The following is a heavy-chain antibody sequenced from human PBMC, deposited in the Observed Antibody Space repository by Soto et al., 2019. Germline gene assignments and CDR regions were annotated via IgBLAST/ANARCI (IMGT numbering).Heavy chain of an antibody. CDR1: GGSISSSSYY. CDR3: ARHYDFWSGYYNGFDY. V-gene: IGHV4-39*01. CDR2: IYYSGST. Sequence: SETLSLTCTVSGGSISSSSYYWGWIRQPPGKGLEWIGSIYYSGSTYYNPSLKSRVTISVDTSKNQFSLKLSSVTAADTAVYYCARHYDFWSGYYNGFDYWGQGTLVTVSS. J-gene: IGHJ4*02. D-gene: IGHD3-3*01.